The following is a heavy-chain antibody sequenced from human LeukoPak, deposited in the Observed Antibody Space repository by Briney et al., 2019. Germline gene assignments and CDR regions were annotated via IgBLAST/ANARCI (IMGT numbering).Heavy chain of an antibody. CDR3: THLGWFDP. CDR2: IDYDGSTT. J-gene: IGHJ5*02. V-gene: IGHV3-74*01. Sequence: PGGSLRLSCAASGFILSTFWMHWVRQAPGKGLVWVSRIDYDGSTTTYADSVKGRFTISRDNAKNTLYLQMNSLRAKDTAVYYCTHLGWFDPWGQGTLVTVSS. CDR1: GFILSTFW.